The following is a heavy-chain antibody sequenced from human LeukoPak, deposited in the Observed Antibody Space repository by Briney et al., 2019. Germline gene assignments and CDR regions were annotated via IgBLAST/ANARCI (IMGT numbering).Heavy chain of an antibody. Sequence: SETLSLTCSVSGGSISSSLYHWGWLRQPPGKGLEWIGNVFHSGNTYSSPSLQSRVALSVDTSKNQFSLKLTSVTATDTAVYYCARQIVGTSWNYYYSYIDVWGKGTSVSVSS. V-gene: IGHV4-39*01. CDR2: VFHSGNT. D-gene: IGHD1-1*01. CDR1: GGSISSSLYH. CDR3: ARQIVGTSWNYYYSYIDV. J-gene: IGHJ6*03.